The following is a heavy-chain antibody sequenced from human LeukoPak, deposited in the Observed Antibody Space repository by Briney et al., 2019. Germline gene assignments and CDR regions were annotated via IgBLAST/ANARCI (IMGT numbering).Heavy chain of an antibody. J-gene: IGHJ6*03. CDR1: GGSISSSSYY. V-gene: IGHV4-39*07. CDR3: ARHAYYDFWSGWVYYMDV. Sequence: SETLSLTCTVSGGSISSSSYYWGWIRQPPGKGLEWIGSIYYSGSTYYNPSLKSRVTISVDTSKNQFSLKLSSVTAADTAVYYCARHAYYDFWSGWVYYMDVWGKGTTVTVSS. CDR2: IYYSGST. D-gene: IGHD3-3*01.